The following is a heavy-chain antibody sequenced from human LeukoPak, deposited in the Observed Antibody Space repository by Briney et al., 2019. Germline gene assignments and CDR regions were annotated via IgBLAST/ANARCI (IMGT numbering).Heavy chain of an antibody. V-gene: IGHV4-61*05. CDR1: GGSISSSGYY. CDR3: VTYYYDSSGYYYFDY. CDR2: IYYSGST. D-gene: IGHD3-22*01. J-gene: IGHJ4*02. Sequence: SETLSLTCTVSGGSISSSGYYWGWIRQPPGKGLEWIGYIYYSGSTNYNPSLKSRVTISVDTSKNQFSLKLSSVTAADTAVYYCVTYYYDSSGYYYFDYWGQGTLVTVSS.